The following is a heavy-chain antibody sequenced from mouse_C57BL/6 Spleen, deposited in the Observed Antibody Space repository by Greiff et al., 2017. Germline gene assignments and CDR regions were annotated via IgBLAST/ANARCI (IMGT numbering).Heavy chain of an antibody. V-gene: IGHV5-12*01. CDR2: ISNGGGST. CDR3: ARHGNYLDY. D-gene: IGHD1-1*02. CDR1: GFTFRDYY. J-gene: IGHJ2*01. Sequence: DVKLVESGGGLVQPGGSLKLSCAASGFTFRDYYMYWVRQTPEKRLEWVAYISNGGGSTYYPDTVKGRFTISRDNAKNTLYLQMSRLKSEDTAMYYCARHGNYLDYWGQGTTLTVSS.